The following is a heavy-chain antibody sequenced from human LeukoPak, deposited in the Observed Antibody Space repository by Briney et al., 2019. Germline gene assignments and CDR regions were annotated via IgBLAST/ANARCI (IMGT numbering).Heavy chain of an antibody. CDR3: ARRIRFGESSKENWFDP. CDR1: GFSLSTSAVG. J-gene: IGHJ5*02. CDR2: IYWNGDK. Sequence: SGPTLVKPTQTLTPTCTFSGFSLSTSAVGVGWIRQPPGRALEWLALIYWNGDKCYSPSLRSRLTITKDTSKNQVVLTMTNMDPVDTATYYCARRIRFGESSKENWFDPWGQGTLVTVSS. D-gene: IGHD3-10*01. V-gene: IGHV2-5*01.